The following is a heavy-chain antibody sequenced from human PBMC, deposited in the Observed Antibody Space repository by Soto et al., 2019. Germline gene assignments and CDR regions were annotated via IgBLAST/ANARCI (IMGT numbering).Heavy chain of an antibody. CDR2: IYTDGST. V-gene: IGHV3-53*01. Sequence: EVQLVESGGALIQPGGSLRLSCAASGFIVSRNYMSWVRQAPGKGLEWVSIIYTDGSTHYADSVKGRFTISRDNFKNTLYLQMNSLRVEDTAVYYCARDEVRQKSAFELWGQGTMVTVSS. CDR3: ARDEVRQKSAFEL. D-gene: IGHD6-25*01. J-gene: IGHJ3*01. CDR1: GFIVSRNY.